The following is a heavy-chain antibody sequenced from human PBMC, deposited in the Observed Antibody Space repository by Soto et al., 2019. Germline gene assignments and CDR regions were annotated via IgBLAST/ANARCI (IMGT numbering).Heavy chain of an antibody. CDR1: GYTFTSYA. J-gene: IGHJ3*02. V-gene: IGHV1-3*01. CDR3: AGWYNWNRPDAFDI. D-gene: IGHD1-20*01. Sequence: ASVKVSCKASGYTFTSYAMHWVRQAPGQRLEWMGWINAGNGNTKYSQKFQGRVTITRDTSASTAYMELSSLRSEDTAGYYCAGWYNWNRPDAFDIWGQGTMVTVSS. CDR2: INAGNGNT.